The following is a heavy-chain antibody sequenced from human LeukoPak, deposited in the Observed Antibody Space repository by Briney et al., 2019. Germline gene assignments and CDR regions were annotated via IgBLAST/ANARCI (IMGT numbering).Heavy chain of an antibody. CDR3: ARDSHYYDSSGYYGSFDY. V-gene: IGHV3-23*01. CDR2: IRGRGGST. CDR1: VFTLSSYA. D-gene: IGHD3-22*01. Sequence: GGSLRLSCAASVFTLSSYAMSWVRRAPGKGREGVSAIRGRGGSTYYADSVKGRFTISRDNSKNTLYLQMNSLRAEDTVVYYCARDSHYYDSSGYYGSFDYWGQGTLVTVSS. J-gene: IGHJ4*02.